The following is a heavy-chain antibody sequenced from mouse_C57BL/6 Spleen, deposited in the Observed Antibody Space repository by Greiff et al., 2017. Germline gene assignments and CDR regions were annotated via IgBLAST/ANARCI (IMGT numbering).Heavy chain of an antibody. J-gene: IGHJ2*01. CDR3: TRERDDYYFDY. D-gene: IGHD2-4*01. Sequence: EVKLVESGEGLVKPGGSLKLSCAASGFTFSSYAMSWVRQTPEKRLEWVAYISSGGDYIYYADTVTGRFTISRDNARNTLYLQMSSLKSEDTAMYYCTRERDDYYFDYWGQGTTLTVSS. CDR2: ISSGGDYI. V-gene: IGHV5-9-1*02. CDR1: GFTFSSYA.